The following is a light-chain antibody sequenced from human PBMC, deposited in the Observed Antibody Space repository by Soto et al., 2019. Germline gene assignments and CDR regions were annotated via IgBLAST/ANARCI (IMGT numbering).Light chain of an antibody. CDR2: GAS. CDR3: QQYNNWPHS. V-gene: IGKV3-15*01. J-gene: IGKJ2*01. Sequence: EIVMTQSPATLSVSPGERATLSCRASQSVSSNLAWYQQKPGQAPRLLIYGASTRATGIPARFSGSGSGTEFTLTISSLQSEYFAVYYCQQYNNWPHSFGQGTKLGIK. CDR1: QSVSSN.